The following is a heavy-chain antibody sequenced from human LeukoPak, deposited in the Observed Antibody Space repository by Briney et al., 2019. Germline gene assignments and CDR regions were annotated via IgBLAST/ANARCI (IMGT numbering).Heavy chain of an antibody. J-gene: IGHJ4*02. CDR3: AKSGYYSYYFDY. Sequence: SETLSLTCTVSGGSISSSSYYWSWIRQPPGKGLEWIGEINHSGSTNYNPSLKSRVTISVDTSKNQFSLKLSSVTAADTAVYYCAKSGYYSYYFDYWGQGTLVTVSS. V-gene: IGHV4-39*01. D-gene: IGHD3-22*01. CDR1: GGSISSSSYY. CDR2: INHSGST.